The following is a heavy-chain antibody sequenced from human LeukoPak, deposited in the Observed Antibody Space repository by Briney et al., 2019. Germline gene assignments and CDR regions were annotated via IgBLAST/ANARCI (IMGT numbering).Heavy chain of an antibody. Sequence: SETLSLTCTVSGGSISSYYWSWIRQPPGKGLEWIGYIYYSGSTNYNPSLKSRVTISVDTSKNQFSLKLSSVTAADTAVYYCARLQGVAVPGAPGHNWFDPWGQGTLVTVSS. CDR3: ARLQGVAVPGAPGHNWFDP. V-gene: IGHV4-59*01. D-gene: IGHD2-2*01. J-gene: IGHJ5*02. CDR1: GGSISSYY. CDR2: IYYSGST.